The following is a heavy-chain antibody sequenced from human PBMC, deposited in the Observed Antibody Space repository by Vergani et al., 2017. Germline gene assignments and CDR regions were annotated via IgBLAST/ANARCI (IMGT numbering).Heavy chain of an antibody. J-gene: IGHJ6*03. Sequence: EVQLVESGGGLVQPGGSLRLSCAASGFTFSSYSMNWVRQAPGKGLEWVSYISSSSSTIYYADSVKGRFTSSRDNAKNALYLQMNSLRAEYTAVYYCARDLWFHSVYYYYYMDVWGKGTTVTVSS. CDR3: ARDLWFHSVYYYYYMDV. V-gene: IGHV3-48*01. CDR2: ISSSSSTI. CDR1: GFTFSSYS. D-gene: IGHD2-21*01.